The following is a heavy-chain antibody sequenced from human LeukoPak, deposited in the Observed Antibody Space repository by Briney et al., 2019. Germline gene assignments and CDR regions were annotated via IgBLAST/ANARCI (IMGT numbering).Heavy chain of an antibody. J-gene: IGHJ4*02. CDR2: MSYDGSNK. CDR3: AREEYSSSWYEWGDY. D-gene: IGHD6-13*01. V-gene: IGHV3-30*04. CDR1: GFTFSNYA. Sequence: GGSLRLSCAASGFTFSNYAMHWVRQAPGKGLGWVAVMSYDGSNKYYSDSVKGRFTISRDNSKNTLYLQMNSLRVEDTAVYYCAREEYSSSWYEWGDYWGQGTLVTVSS.